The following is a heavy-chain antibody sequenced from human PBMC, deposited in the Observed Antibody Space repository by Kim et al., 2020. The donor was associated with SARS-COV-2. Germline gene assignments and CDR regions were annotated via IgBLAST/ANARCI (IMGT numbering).Heavy chain of an antibody. D-gene: IGHD6-19*01. CDR2: IRSNGSST. Sequence: GGSLRLSCSASGFTFSSYAMHWVRQAPGKGLECVSAIRSNGSSTYYADSVKGRFTISRDNSKNTLYLQMSSLRAEDTAVYYCVKGGSGWDDWGQGTLVTVSS. CDR3: VKGGSGWDD. J-gene: IGHJ4*02. V-gene: IGHV3-64D*06. CDR1: GFTFSSYA.